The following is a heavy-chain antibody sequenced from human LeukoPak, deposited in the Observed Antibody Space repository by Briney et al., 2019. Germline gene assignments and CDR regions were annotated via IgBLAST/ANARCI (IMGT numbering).Heavy chain of an antibody. Sequence: GGSLRLSCVASGFTFSSYWMSWVRQAPGKGLEWVANIKQDGSEKYYVDSVKGRFTISRDNAKNSLYLQMNSLRAEDTAVYYCARDDCSSISCYHNWFDPWGQGTLVTVSS. CDR1: GFTFSSYW. CDR3: ARDDCSSISCYHNWFDP. J-gene: IGHJ5*02. CDR2: IKQDGSEK. V-gene: IGHV3-7*01. D-gene: IGHD2-2*01.